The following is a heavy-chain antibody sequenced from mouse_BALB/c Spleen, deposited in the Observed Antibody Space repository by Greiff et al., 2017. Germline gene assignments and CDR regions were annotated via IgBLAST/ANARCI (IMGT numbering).Heavy chain of an antibody. CDR1: GYSITSDYA. CDR3: AREEGYGNYAMDY. V-gene: IGHV3-2*02. J-gene: IGHJ4*01. CDR2: ISDSGST. D-gene: IGHD2-1*01. Sequence: DVQLVESGPGLVKPSQSLSLTCTVTGYSITSDYAWNWIRQFPGNTLEWKGYISDSGSTSYNPSLNSRISITRDTSKNQFFLQLNSVTTEDTATYYGAREEGYGNYAMDYWGQGTSVTVSS.